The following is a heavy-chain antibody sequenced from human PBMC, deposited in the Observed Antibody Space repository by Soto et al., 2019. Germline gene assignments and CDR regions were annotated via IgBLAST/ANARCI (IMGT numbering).Heavy chain of an antibody. V-gene: IGHV2-70*04. CDR2: VDWNDEK. CDR3: ARMKPLGPSYFDF. D-gene: IGHD1-26*01. CDR1: GFSLRTPGMR. Sequence: SGPTLVNPTQTLTLTCTVAGFSLRTPGMRVSWLRQPPGKALEWLGRVDWNDEKFYSTSLTTRLTISKDTSKNRVVLTLTNVDPVDTAPFSWARMKPLGPSYFDFGGKGALAPVPS. J-gene: IGHJ4*02.